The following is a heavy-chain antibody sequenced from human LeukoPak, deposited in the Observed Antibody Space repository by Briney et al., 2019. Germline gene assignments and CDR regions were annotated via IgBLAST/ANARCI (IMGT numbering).Heavy chain of an antibody. CDR1: GFTFSSYE. J-gene: IGHJ4*02. D-gene: IGHD3-22*01. V-gene: IGHV3-48*03. Sequence: GGSLSLSCAASGFTFSSYEMNWVRQAPGKGLEWVSYISSSGSTIYYADSVKGRFTISRDNAKNSLYLQMNSLRAEDTAVYYCARVLHKRNYDSSTYYGYWGQGTLVTVSS. CDR2: ISSSGSTI. CDR3: ARVLHKRNYDSSTYYGY.